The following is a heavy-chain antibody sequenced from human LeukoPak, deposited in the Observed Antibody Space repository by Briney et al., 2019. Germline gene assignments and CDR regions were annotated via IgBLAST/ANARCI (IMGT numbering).Heavy chain of an antibody. CDR2: IYYSGST. CDR1: GGSISSSSYY. Sequence: PSETLSLTCTVSGGSISSSSYYWGWIRQPPGKGLEWIGSIYYSGSTYYNPSLTSRVTISVDTSKNQFSLKLSSVTAADTAVYYCARGRGAARQYNWFDPWGQGTLVTVSS. D-gene: IGHD6-6*01. V-gene: IGHV4-39*01. CDR3: ARGRGAARQYNWFDP. J-gene: IGHJ5*02.